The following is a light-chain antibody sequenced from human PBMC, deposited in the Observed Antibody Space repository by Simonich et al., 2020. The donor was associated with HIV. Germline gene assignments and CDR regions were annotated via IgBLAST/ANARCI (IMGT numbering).Light chain of an antibody. V-gene: IGKV2-29*03. J-gene: IGKJ2*01. Sequence: DIVLTQTPLSLSVTLGQPASISCKSSQSLLHSDGKTYLYWYLQQPGQSPQLLIYEVFNRFSGVPDRFSGSGSGTDFTLKISRVEAEDVGVYYCMQALQTPYTFGQGTKLEI. CDR2: EVF. CDR3: MQALQTPYT. CDR1: QSLLHSDGKTY.